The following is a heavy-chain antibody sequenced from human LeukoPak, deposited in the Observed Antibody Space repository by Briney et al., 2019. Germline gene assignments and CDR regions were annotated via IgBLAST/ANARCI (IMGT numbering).Heavy chain of an antibody. D-gene: IGHD2/OR15-2a*01. CDR1: GYTFTSYY. CDR2: INPSGGST. CDR3: ARDLLGNDYLDY. J-gene: IGHJ4*02. V-gene: IGHV1-46*01. Sequence: ASVKVSCKASGYTFTSYYIHWVRQAPGQGLEWMGIINPSGGSTSYAQKFQGGVTMTRDTSTSTVYMELSSLRSEDTAVYYCARDLLGNDYLDYWGQGTLVTVSS.